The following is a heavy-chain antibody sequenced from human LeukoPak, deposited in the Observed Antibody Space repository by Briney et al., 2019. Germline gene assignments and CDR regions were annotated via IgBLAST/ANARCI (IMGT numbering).Heavy chain of an antibody. V-gene: IGHV3-74*01. D-gene: IGHD1-26*01. Sequence: PGGSLRLSCAASGFTFSSFWMHWVRQAPGKGLVWVSRIKSDGSSTIYADSVKGRFTISRDNAKNTLYLQMNNLRADDTAVYFCAREWGLRLTVNPKGMDVWGQGTTVIVSS. J-gene: IGHJ6*02. CDR2: IKSDGSST. CDR3: AREWGLRLTVNPKGMDV. CDR1: GFTFSSFW.